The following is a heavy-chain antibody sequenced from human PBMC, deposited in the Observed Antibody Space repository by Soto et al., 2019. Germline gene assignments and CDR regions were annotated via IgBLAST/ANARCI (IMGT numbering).Heavy chain of an antibody. Sequence: QVQLQESGPGLVKPSQTLSLTCTVSGGSISSGGYYWSWIRQHPGKGLEWIGYIYYSGSTYYNPSLKSRVTISGDTSKNQFSLKLSSVTAADTAVYYCARDFTDSSGPTLGMGVWGQGTTVTVSS. D-gene: IGHD6-19*01. CDR2: IYYSGST. CDR3: ARDFTDSSGPTLGMGV. J-gene: IGHJ6*02. V-gene: IGHV4-31*03. CDR1: GGSISSGGYY.